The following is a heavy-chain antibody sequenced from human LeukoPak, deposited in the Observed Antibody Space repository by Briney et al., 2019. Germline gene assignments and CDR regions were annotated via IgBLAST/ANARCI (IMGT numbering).Heavy chain of an antibody. CDR3: TRHAPIPYCSSTSCYEDAFDI. CDR1: GFTFSGSA. V-gene: IGHV3-73*01. CDR2: IISKANSYAT. D-gene: IGHD2-2*01. Sequence: PGGSLRLSCAASGFTFSGSAMHWVRQASGEGLGWVGRIISKANSYATAYAASVKGRFTISRDDSKNTAYLQMNSLKTEDTAVYYCTRHAPIPYCSSTSCYEDAFDIWGQGTMVTVSS. J-gene: IGHJ3*02.